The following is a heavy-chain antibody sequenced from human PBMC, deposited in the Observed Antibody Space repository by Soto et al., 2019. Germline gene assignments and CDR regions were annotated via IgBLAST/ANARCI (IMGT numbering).Heavy chain of an antibody. CDR3: ARHSGGDPYYYAMDV. Sequence: ASVKVSCKASGYTFTTYAISWVRQAPGQGLEWMGWISANNVNTNYAQKLQGRVTMTTDTSTSTAYMDLTSLRSDDTAMYYCARHSGGDPYYYAMDVWGQETTLTVSS. CDR1: GYTFTTYA. CDR2: ISANNVNT. J-gene: IGHJ6*02. D-gene: IGHD3-16*01. V-gene: IGHV1-18*01.